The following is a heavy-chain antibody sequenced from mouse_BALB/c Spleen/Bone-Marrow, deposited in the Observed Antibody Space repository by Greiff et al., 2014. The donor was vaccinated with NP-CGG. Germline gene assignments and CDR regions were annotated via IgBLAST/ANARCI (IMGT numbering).Heavy chain of an antibody. J-gene: IGHJ2*01. CDR2: INTYSGNA. CDR3: ARDYGSSHFDH. V-gene: IGHV1-67*01. D-gene: IGHD1-1*01. Sequence: QVQLKESGPGLVRPGGSVKISCKGSGYTFPNFAMHWGEQRHAKSLKGIGVINTYSGNANYNQKFKGKATMTVDKSSSTAYMELARLTSEDSAIYYCARDYGSSHFDHWGQGSTLTVSS. CDR1: GYTFPNFA.